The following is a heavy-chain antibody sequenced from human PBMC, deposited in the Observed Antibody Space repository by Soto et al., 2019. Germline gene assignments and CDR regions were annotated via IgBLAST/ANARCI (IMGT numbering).Heavy chain of an antibody. Sequence: QLQLQESGPGLVKPSETLSLTCTVSGGSISSSSYYWGWIRQPPGKGLEWIGSIYYSGSTYYNPSLKSRVTISVDTSKNQFSLKLSSVTAADTAVYYCARHWRRLGWAYYYGMDVWGQGTTVTVSS. CDR2: IYYSGST. J-gene: IGHJ6*02. CDR3: ARHWRRLGWAYYYGMDV. D-gene: IGHD3-3*01. CDR1: GGSISSSSYY. V-gene: IGHV4-39*01.